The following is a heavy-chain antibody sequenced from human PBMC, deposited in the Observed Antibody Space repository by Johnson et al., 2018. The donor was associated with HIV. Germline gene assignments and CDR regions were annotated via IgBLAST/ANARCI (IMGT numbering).Heavy chain of an antibody. V-gene: IGHV3-30*18. CDR2: ISYDGSNK. J-gene: IGHJ3*02. CDR3: AKSVRASSSGAFDI. D-gene: IGHD2-15*01. CDR1: GFTFSSYG. Sequence: QVQLVESGGGVVQPGRSLRLSCAASGFTFSSYGMHWVRQAPGKGLEWVAVISYDGSNKYYADSVKGRLTISRDNSKNTLYLQMNSLRAEDTAVYHCAKSVRASSSGAFDIWGQGTMVTVSS.